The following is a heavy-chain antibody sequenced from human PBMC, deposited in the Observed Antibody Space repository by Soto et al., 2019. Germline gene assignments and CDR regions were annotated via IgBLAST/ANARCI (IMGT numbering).Heavy chain of an antibody. CDR1: GYTVTSYG. CDR2: ISAYNGNT. J-gene: IGHJ6*02. CDR3: ASNPVDYGDYYYYGMDV. Sequence: ASVKVSCKASGYTVTSYGISWVRQAPGQGLEWMGWISAYNGNTNYAQKLQGRVTMTTDTSTSTAYMELRSLRSDDTAVYYCASNPVDYGDYYYYGMDVWGQGTTVTVSS. D-gene: IGHD4-17*01. V-gene: IGHV1-18*01.